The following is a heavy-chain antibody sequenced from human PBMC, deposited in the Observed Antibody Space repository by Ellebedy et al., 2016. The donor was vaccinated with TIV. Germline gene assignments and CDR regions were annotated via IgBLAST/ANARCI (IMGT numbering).Heavy chain of an antibody. D-gene: IGHD7-27*01. CDR2: ISGSSLTK. V-gene: IGHV3-48*04. CDR1: RFTFSPYA. CDR3: ARDMAWGNERMNDAFDI. J-gene: IGHJ3*02. Sequence: GGSLRLSCAASRFTFSPYAMNWVRQAPGKGLEWVSHISGSSLTKMYADSVVGRFTISRDNAKNSLYLQMDSLRVEDTAVYYCARDMAWGNERMNDAFDIWGQGTMVTVSS.